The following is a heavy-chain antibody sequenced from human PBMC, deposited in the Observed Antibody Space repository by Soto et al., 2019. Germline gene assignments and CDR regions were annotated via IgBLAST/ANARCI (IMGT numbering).Heavy chain of an antibody. D-gene: IGHD1-1*01. CDR2: INPNSGGT. CDR1: GYTFTGYY. Sequence: ASVKVSCKASGYTFTGYYMHWVRQAPGQGLEWMGWINPNSGGTNYAQKFQGWVTMTRDTSISTAYMELSRLRSDDTAVYYCARDDRKRYYYGMDVWGQGTTVTAP. J-gene: IGHJ6*02. CDR3: ARDDRKRYYYGMDV. V-gene: IGHV1-2*04.